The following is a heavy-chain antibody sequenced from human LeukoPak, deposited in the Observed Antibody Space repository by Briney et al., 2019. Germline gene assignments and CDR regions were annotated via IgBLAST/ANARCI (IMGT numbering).Heavy chain of an antibody. J-gene: IGHJ4*02. CDR1: GFTLSSFE. CDR3: ARDRLGYCSGGSCYGDY. Sequence: GGSLRLSCAASGFTLSSFEMNWVRQAPGKGLEWVSYISSSGSTIYYADSVKGRFTISRDNAKNSLYLQMNSLRAEDTAVYYCARDRLGYCSGGSCYGDYWGQGTLVTVSS. CDR2: ISSSGSTI. D-gene: IGHD2-15*01. V-gene: IGHV3-48*03.